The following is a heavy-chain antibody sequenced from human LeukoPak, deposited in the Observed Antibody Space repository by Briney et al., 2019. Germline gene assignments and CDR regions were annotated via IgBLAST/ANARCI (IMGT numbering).Heavy chain of an antibody. D-gene: IGHD6-13*01. V-gene: IGHV3-9*01. CDR3: VKDIRRIKYSTSWYDQGYYGMDV. Sequence: PGGSLRLSCAGSGFTLDDYAMHWVRQAPGKGLEWASGISWNSGSIGYADSVKGRFTISRDNAKNSLYLQMNSLRAEDTALYYCVKDIRRIKYSTSWYDQGYYGMDVWGQGTTVTVSS. CDR2: ISWNSGSI. J-gene: IGHJ6*02. CDR1: GFTLDDYA.